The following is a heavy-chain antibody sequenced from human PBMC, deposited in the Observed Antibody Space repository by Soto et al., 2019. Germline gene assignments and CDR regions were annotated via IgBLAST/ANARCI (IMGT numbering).Heavy chain of an antibody. CDR2: IYHSGST. CDR1: GGSISSGGYS. Sequence: TSETLSLTCAVSGGSISSGGYSWSWIRQPPGKGLEWIGYIYHSGSTYYNPSLKSRVTISVDRSKNQFSLKLSSVTAADTAVYYCASGIAAAGNNYYYYGMDVWGQGTTVTVSS. J-gene: IGHJ6*02. V-gene: IGHV4-30-2*01. D-gene: IGHD6-13*01. CDR3: ASGIAAAGNNYYYYGMDV.